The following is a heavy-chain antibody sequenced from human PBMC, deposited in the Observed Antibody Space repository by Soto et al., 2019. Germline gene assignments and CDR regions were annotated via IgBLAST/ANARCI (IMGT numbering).Heavy chain of an antibody. CDR2: IIPIFGTA. Sequence: QVQMVQSGAEVKKPGSSVKVSCKASGGTFSSYAISWVRQAPGQGLEWMGGIIPIFGTANYAQKFQGRVTNTADESTRTAYMELSSLRSEDTAVYYCARDKGHKSAYGEYVHWFDPWGKGTLVTVSS. CDR1: GGTFSSYA. D-gene: IGHD4-17*01. V-gene: IGHV1-69*12. J-gene: IGHJ5*02. CDR3: ARDKGHKSAYGEYVHWFDP.